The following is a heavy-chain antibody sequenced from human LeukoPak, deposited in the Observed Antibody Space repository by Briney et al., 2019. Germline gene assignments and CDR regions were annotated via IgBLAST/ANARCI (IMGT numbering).Heavy chain of an antibody. CDR1: GYTFTTYY. D-gene: IGHD2-2*01. CDR2: INPNGGST. Sequence: SVKVSCKASGYTFTTYYMHWVRQAPGQGLEWMGIINPNGGSTTYAQKFQGRVTMTRDKSTSTVYMELSSLGSEDTAVYFCARRVYCSSSSCSHFDYWGQGTPVTVSS. CDR3: ARRVYCSSSSCSHFDY. J-gene: IGHJ4*02. V-gene: IGHV1-46*01.